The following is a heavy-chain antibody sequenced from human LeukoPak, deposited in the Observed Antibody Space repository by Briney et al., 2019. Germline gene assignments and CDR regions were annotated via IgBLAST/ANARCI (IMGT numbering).Heavy chain of an antibody. Sequence: GGSLRLSCAASGFTFSSYAMSWVRQAPGKGLEWVSAISGGGGSTYYADSVRGRFTISRDNSKNTLYLQMNSLRAEDTAVYYCAKDLEAVVGKPDYFDYWGQGTLVTVSS. J-gene: IGHJ4*02. D-gene: IGHD6-19*01. V-gene: IGHV3-23*01. CDR3: AKDLEAVVGKPDYFDY. CDR2: ISGGGGST. CDR1: GFTFSSYA.